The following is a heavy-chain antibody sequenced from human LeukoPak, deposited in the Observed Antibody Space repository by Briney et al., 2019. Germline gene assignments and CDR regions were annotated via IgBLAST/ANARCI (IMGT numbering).Heavy chain of an antibody. V-gene: IGHV4-38-2*02. CDR2: IYHSGST. D-gene: IGHD7-27*01. Sequence: SETLSLTXTVSGYSISSGYYWGWIRQPPGKGLEWIGSIYHSGSTYYNPSLKSRVTISVDTSKNQFSLKLSSVTAADTAVYYCARDRALGSDYWGQGTLVTVSS. CDR3: ARDRALGSDY. J-gene: IGHJ4*02. CDR1: GYSISSGYY.